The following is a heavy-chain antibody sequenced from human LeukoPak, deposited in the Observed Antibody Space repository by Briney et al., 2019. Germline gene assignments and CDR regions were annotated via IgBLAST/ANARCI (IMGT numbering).Heavy chain of an antibody. J-gene: IGHJ4*02. CDR1: GYTFTSYG. D-gene: IGHD6-19*01. Sequence: ASVKVSWKASGYTFTSYGISWVRQAPGQGLEWMGWISAYNGNTNYAQKLQGRVTMTTDTSTSTAYMELRSLRSDDTAVYYCARDSLGVAGPSWDYWGQGTLVTVSS. V-gene: IGHV1-18*04. CDR3: ARDSLGVAGPSWDY. CDR2: ISAYNGNT.